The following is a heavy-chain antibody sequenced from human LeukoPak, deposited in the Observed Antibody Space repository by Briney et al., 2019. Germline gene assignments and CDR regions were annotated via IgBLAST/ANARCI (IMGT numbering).Heavy chain of an antibody. CDR3: ARGDSSSWYPYYFDY. V-gene: IGHV1-69*01. J-gene: IGHJ4*02. CDR2: IIPIFGTA. CDR1: GGTFSSYA. Sequence: SXKVSCKASGGTFSSYAISWVRQAPGQGLEWMGGIIPIFGTANYAQKFQGRVTITADESTSTAYMELSSLRSEDTAVYYCARGDSSSWYPYYFDYWGQGTLVTVSS. D-gene: IGHD6-13*01.